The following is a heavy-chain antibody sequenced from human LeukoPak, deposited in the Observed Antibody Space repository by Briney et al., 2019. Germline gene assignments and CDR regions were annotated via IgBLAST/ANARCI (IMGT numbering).Heavy chain of an antibody. J-gene: IGHJ4*02. CDR1: GFTFNNYA. CDR3: ARDGSSSGWYRTMHFDY. Sequence: AGGSLRLSCAASGFTFNNYAMNWVRQAPGKGLEWVSAISGSGGSAYYADSVKGRFTISRDNSKNTLYLQMNSLRAEDTAVYYCARDGSSSGWYRTMHFDYWGQGTLVTVSS. CDR2: ISGSGGSA. V-gene: IGHV3-23*01. D-gene: IGHD6-19*01.